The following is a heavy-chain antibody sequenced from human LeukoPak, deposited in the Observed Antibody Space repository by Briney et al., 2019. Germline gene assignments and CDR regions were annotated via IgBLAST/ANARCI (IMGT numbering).Heavy chain of an antibody. Sequence: ASVKVSCKASGYTFTDYYMHWVRQAPGQGLDWMGWINPNSGGTNYAQKFQGRVTKTRDTSISTAYMGLSRLRSDDTAVYYCARETDIVATTAADAFDIWGQGTMVTVSP. CDR3: ARETDIVATTAADAFDI. V-gene: IGHV1-2*02. CDR2: INPNSGGT. J-gene: IGHJ3*02. CDR1: GYTFTDYY. D-gene: IGHD5-12*01.